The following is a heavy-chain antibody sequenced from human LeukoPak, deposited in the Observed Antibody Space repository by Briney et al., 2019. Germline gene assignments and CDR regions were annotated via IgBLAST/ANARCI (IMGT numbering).Heavy chain of an antibody. Sequence: PSETLSLTCTVSGGSISSSSYYWDWIRQPPGKGLEWIGSIYYSGSTYYNPSLKSRVTISVDTSKNQFSLKLSSVTAADTAVYYCASSGYSAILGYWGQGTLVTVSS. CDR2: IYYSGST. J-gene: IGHJ4*02. CDR3: ASSGYSAILGY. V-gene: IGHV4-39*01. D-gene: IGHD3-22*01. CDR1: GGSISSSSYY.